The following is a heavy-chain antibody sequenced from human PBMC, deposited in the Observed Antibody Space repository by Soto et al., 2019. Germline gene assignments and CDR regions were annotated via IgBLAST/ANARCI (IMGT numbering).Heavy chain of an antibody. CDR1: GFTFSSYS. CDR2: ISSSSSYI. J-gene: IGHJ3*02. Sequence: EVQLVESGGGLVKPGGSLRLSCAASGFTFSSYSMNWVRQAPGKGLEWVSSISSSSSYIYYADSVKGRFTISRDNAKNSLYLQMNSLRAEDTAVYYCARGYHYYDRSGYDKWDAFDIWGQGTMFTVSS. D-gene: IGHD3-22*01. CDR3: ARGYHYYDRSGYDKWDAFDI. V-gene: IGHV3-21*01.